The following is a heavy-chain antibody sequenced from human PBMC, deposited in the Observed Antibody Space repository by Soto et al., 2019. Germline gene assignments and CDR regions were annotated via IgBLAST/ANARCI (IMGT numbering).Heavy chain of an antibody. CDR1: GYSFTTNW. J-gene: IGHJ1*01. V-gene: IGHV5-51*01. CDR3: ARHSGVAEDGTD. D-gene: IGHD6-13*01. Sequence: PGESLKISCKGSGYSFTTNWIGWVRQMPGKGLEWMGVIYPGDSDTRYSPSFQGQVAISADKSINTAYLQWSSLKASDTAMYYCARHSGVAEDGTDWGQGTLATVSS. CDR2: IYPGDSDT.